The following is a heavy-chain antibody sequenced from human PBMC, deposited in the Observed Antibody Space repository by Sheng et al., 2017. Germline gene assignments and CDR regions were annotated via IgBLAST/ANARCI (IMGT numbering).Heavy chain of an antibody. CDR2: IKYDGSEE. V-gene: IGHV3-7*01. J-gene: IGHJ4*02. CDR3: ARDSEWGAIDY. D-gene: IGHD2-8*01. CDR1: GFAFSTSY. Sequence: EVQLVESGGGLVQPGGSLRLSCAASGFAFSTSYMSWVRQAPGKGLEWVASIKYDGSEEGYVDSVKGRFTIARDNTKKSLYLQMNSLRAEDTALYYCARDSEWGAIDYWGRGTLVTVSS.